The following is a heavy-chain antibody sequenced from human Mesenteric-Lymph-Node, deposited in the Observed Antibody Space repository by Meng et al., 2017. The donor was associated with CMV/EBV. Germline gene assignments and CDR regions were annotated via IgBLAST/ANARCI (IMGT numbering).Heavy chain of an antibody. Sequence: GESLKISCAASGFNFNVYNMNWVRLAPGKGLEWVGRTRNKANRYTTQYAASVEGRFTISRDDSKNSLYLQMNSLKTEDTAVYYCARHDYGGNSRGAFWGQGTLVTVSS. CDR1: GFNFNVYN. D-gene: IGHD4-23*01. CDR3: ARHDYGGNSRGAF. J-gene: IGHJ4*02. V-gene: IGHV3-72*01. CDR2: TRNKANRYTT.